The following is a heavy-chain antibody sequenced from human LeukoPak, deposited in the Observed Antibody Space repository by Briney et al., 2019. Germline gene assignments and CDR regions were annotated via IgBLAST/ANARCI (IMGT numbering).Heavy chain of an antibody. CDR2: IYYRGST. D-gene: IGHD6-13*01. V-gene: IGHV4-31*03. Sequence: SETLSLTCSVSGGSMRRGGYYWSWIRQHPGKGLEWIGHIYYRGSTYYNPSLKSRPTISLDMSKNQFSLKLSSVTAADTAVYYSAGGSLAAAGYSYYYYGLDVWGQGTTVIVSS. J-gene: IGHJ6*02. CDR1: GGSMRRGGYY. CDR3: AGGSLAAAGYSYYYYGLDV.